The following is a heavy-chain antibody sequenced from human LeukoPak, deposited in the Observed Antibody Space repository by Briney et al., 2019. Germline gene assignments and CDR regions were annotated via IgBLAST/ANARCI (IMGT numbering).Heavy chain of an antibody. D-gene: IGHD1-1*01. CDR3: ATNGLEPLYNWFDP. J-gene: IGHJ5*02. CDR2: IYYSGST. V-gene: IGHV4-59*08. Sequence: SETLSLTCTVSGGSISSYYWSWIRQPPGKGLEWIGYIYYSGSTNYNTSLKSRVTISVDTSKNQFSLKLSSVPAADTAVNYCATNGLEPLYNWFDPWGQGTLVTVSS. CDR1: GGSISSYY.